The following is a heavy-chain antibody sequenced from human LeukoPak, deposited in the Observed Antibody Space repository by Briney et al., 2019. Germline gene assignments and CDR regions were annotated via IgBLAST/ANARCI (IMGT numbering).Heavy chain of an antibody. J-gene: IGHJ4*02. V-gene: IGHV4-59*12. CDR2: IYYSGST. CDR1: GGSISSYY. D-gene: IGHD4-23*01. CDR3: ARVTTVVTPYLDY. Sequence: PSETLSLTCTVSGGSISSYYWSWIRQPPGKGLEWIGYIYYSGSTYYNPSLKSRVTISVDTPKNQFSLKLSSVTAADTAVYYCARVTTVVTPYLDYWGQGTLVTVSS.